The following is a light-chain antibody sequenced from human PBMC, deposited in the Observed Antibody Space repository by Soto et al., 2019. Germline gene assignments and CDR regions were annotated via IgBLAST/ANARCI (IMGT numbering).Light chain of an antibody. Sequence: ENVLTQSPATLSLSPGERATLSCRASQSVRTSLVWYQEKPGQAPRLLIYDATNRATGIPARFRGSGSGTDFTLTISTLEPEDFAVYYCQQRSNWPLTFSGGSKVEIK. CDR1: QSVRTS. V-gene: IGKV3-11*01. J-gene: IGKJ4*01. CDR2: DAT. CDR3: QQRSNWPLT.